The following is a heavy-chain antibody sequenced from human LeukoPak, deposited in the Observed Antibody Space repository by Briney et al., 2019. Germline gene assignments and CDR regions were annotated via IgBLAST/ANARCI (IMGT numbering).Heavy chain of an antibody. J-gene: IGHJ6*03. V-gene: IGHV1-69*05. CDR3: ARDRHSSSSGYYYYYMDV. CDR2: IIPIFGTA. D-gene: IGHD6-6*01. Sequence: SVKVSCKASGGTFSSYAISWVRQAPGQGLEWMGGIIPIFGTANYAQKFQGRVTITTDESTSTAYMELSSLRSEDTAVYYCARDRHSSSSGYYYYYMDVWGKGTTVTVSS. CDR1: GGTFSSYA.